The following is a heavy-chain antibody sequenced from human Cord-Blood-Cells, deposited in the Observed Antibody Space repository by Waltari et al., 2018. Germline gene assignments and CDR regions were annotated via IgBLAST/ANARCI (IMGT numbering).Heavy chain of an antibody. Sequence: QVQLQESGPGLVKPSETLSLTCTVSGGSISSYYWSWIRQPPGKGLEWIGYIYYSGSTISTTYRRSGGTRSVGTSKNQLSLKLSSVTAADTAVYYCARHRGAAAGSLVRWFDPWGQGTLVTVSS. D-gene: IGHD6-13*01. CDR3: ARHRGAAAGSLVRWFDP. J-gene: IGHJ5*02. CDR1: GGSISSYY. CDR2: IYYSGST. V-gene: IGHV4-59*08.